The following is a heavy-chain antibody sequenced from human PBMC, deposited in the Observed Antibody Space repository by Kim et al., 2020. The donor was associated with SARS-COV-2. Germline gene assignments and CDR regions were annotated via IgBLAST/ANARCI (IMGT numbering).Heavy chain of an antibody. V-gene: IGHV4-39*01. J-gene: IGHJ4*02. D-gene: IGHD1-26*01. Sequence: YYTPSLKSRVTISVDTSKNQFSLKLSSVTAADTAVYYCARQHRSVGAVDYWGQGTLVTVSS. CDR3: ARQHRSVGAVDY.